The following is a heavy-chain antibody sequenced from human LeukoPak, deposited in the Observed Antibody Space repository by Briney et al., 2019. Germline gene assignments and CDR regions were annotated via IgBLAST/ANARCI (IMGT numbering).Heavy chain of an antibody. CDR3: AKDRDSSGWLGD. Sequence: GGSLRLSCAASGFTFSSYGMHWVRQAPGKGLEWVAVISYDGSNKYYADSVKGRFTISRDNSKNTLYLQMNSLRAEDTAVYYCAKDRDSSGWLGDWGQGTLVTVSS. J-gene: IGHJ4*02. CDR2: ISYDGSNK. CDR1: GFTFSSYG. V-gene: IGHV3-30*18. D-gene: IGHD6-19*01.